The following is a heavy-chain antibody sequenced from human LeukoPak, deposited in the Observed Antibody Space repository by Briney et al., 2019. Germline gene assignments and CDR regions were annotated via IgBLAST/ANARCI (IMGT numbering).Heavy chain of an antibody. CDR1: GGSISGYF. V-gene: IGHV4-59*01. CDR2: IYYSGTT. J-gene: IGHJ4*02. Sequence: SETLSLTCSVSGGSISGYFWSWIRQPPGKGLEWIGYIYYSGTTSYNPSLRSRVTMSVDTSKNHFSLNLSSVTAADTAVYYCARMGAIAGASANPDHWGQGTLVTVSS. CDR3: ARMGAIAGASANPDH. D-gene: IGHD6-13*01.